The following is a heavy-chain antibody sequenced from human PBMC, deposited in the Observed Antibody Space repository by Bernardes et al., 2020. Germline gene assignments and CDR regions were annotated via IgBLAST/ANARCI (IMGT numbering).Heavy chain of an antibody. CDR2: GIWYSATT. CDR1: GVTFDDYT. D-gene: IGHD3-3*01. V-gene: IGHV3-9*01. J-gene: IGHJ4*02. Sequence: SLRLSCSVSGVTFDDYTFRWGRQTPGPGLERVSGGIWYSATTGYSDSVKGRFTISIDSAKNSLYLQMNNLRPDDTALYYCARHSHYDFWSGYPDYWGQGTPVTDSS. CDR3: ARHSHYDFWSGYPDY.